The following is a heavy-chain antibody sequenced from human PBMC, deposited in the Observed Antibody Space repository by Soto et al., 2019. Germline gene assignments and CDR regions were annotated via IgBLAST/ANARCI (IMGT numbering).Heavy chain of an antibody. D-gene: IGHD3-16*01. CDR2: MNPYSGNT. Sequence: QVQLVQSGAEVKKPGDSVKVSCKASGYTFSDYDINWVRQAAGQGLEWMGWMNPYSGNTGYAQKFQGRVTMTTDTSITTAYLELSSLTFEDTPIYYCARGRFRRTWFDPWGQGTLVTVSS. CDR1: GYTFSDYD. CDR3: ARGRFRRTWFDP. J-gene: IGHJ5*02. V-gene: IGHV1-8*01.